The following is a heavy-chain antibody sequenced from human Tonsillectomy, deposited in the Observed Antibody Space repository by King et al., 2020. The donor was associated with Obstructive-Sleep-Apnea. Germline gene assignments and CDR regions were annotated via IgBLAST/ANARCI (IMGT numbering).Heavy chain of an antibody. D-gene: IGHD3-16*01. CDR1: GFMFSTYA. CDR3: AKDFAGGIIDS. CDR2: ISGGGGST. V-gene: IGHV3-23*01. J-gene: IGHJ4*02. Sequence: GGLVQPGGSLILSCAASGFMFSTYAMNWVRQTPGKGLEWVSGISGGGGSTNYADSVKGRFTISRDNSNNTLYLQMKGLRAEDTAIYYCAKDFAGGIIDSWGQGTLVTVSS.